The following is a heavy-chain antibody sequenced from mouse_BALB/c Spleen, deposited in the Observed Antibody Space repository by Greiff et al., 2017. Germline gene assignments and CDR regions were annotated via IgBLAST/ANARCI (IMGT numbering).Heavy chain of an antibody. V-gene: IGHV1-80*01. CDR1: GYAFSSYW. CDR3: ARGGGNYYFDY. J-gene: IGHJ2*01. D-gene: IGHD2-1*01. Sequence: QVQLKESGAELVRPGSSVKISCKASGYAFSSYWMNWVKQRPGQGLEWIGQIYPGDGDTNYNGKFKGKATLTADKSSSTAYMQLSSLTSEDSAVYFCARGGGNYYFDYGGQGTTLTVSS. CDR2: IYPGDGDT.